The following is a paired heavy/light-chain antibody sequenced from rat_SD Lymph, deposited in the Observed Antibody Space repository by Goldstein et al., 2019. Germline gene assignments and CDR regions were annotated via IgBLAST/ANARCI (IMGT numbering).Light chain of an antibody. CDR1: QSLLYSGNQKNY. CDR2: WAS. CDR3: QQYYDTPNT. J-gene: IGKJ2-1*01. V-gene: IGKV8S5*01. Sequence: DIVMTQSPSSLAVSAGETVTINCKSSQSLLYSGNQKNYLAWYQQKPGQSPKLLIYWASTRQSGVPDRFIGSGSGTDFTLTISSVQAEDLAIYYCQQYYDTPNTFGAGTKLELK.
Heavy chain of an antibody. Sequence: EVQLVESGGGLVQPGRSLKLSCAASGFTFSNYGMHWIRQAPTKGLEWVASISPSGGSTYYRDSVKGRFTISRDNAKSTLYLQMDSLRSEDTATYYCATEGDLDYPGITYVMDAWGQGASVTVSS. V-gene: IGHV5-19*01. J-gene: IGHJ4*01. D-gene: IGHD1-4*01. CDR2: ISPSGGST. CDR3: ATEGDLDYPGITYVMDA. CDR1: GFTFSNYG.